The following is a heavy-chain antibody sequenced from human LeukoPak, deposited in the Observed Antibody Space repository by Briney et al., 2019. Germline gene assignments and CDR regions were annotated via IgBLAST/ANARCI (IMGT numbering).Heavy chain of an antibody. CDR2: ISYDGSNK. J-gene: IGHJ4*02. D-gene: IGHD3-16*02. CDR3: ARGWDLSIQGPLDY. V-gene: IGHV3-30*04. CDR1: GFTFSSYA. Sequence: GGSLRLSCAASGFTFSSYAMHWVRQAPGKGLEWVAVISYDGSNKYYADSVKGRFTISRDNSKNTLYLQMNSLRAEDTAVYYCARGWDLSIQGPLDYWGQGALVTVSS.